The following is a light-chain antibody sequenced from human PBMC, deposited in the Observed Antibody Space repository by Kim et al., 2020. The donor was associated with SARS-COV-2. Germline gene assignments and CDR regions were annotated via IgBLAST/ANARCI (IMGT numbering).Light chain of an antibody. CDR2: DAS. Sequence: LSPGERATLSCRASQGVSSYLAWYQQKPGQAPRLLIYDASNRATGIPARFSGSGSGTDFTLTISSLEPEDFAVYYCHQRTNWPLTFGGGTKVDIK. V-gene: IGKV3-11*01. J-gene: IGKJ4*01. CDR3: HQRTNWPLT. CDR1: QGVSSY.